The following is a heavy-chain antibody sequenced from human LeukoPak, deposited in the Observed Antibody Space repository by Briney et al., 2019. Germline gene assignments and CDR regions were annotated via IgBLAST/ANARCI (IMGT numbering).Heavy chain of an antibody. V-gene: IGHV3-21*01. CDR3: ARDREAGQGLDDY. CDR2: ISGTSTYI. Sequence: GGSLRLSCAASGFTFSSYSMNWVRQAPGQGLGWVSSISGTSTYIYYADSVRGRFTIYRDNAKNSLYLQMNSLRAEDTAVYYCARDREAGQGLDDYWGQGTLVTVSS. CDR1: GFTFSSYS. J-gene: IGHJ4*02. D-gene: IGHD6-19*01.